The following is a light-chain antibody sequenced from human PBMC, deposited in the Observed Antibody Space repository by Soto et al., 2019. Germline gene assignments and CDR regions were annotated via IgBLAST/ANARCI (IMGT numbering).Light chain of an antibody. J-gene: IGLJ1*01. CDR1: TSNIGTNT. Sequence: QSVLTQPPSASGTPGQRVTISCSGSTSNIGTNTVNWFQHLPGSAPKLHIYTNDQRPSGVPDRFSGSRSGTSASLAISGLQPEDEADYYCATWDDSVYVFGTGTKV. CDR2: TND. CDR3: ATWDDSVYV. V-gene: IGLV1-44*01.